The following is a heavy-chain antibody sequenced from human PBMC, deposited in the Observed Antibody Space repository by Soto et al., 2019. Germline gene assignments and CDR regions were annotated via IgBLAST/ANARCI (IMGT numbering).Heavy chain of an antibody. CDR3: ARELSGQNCDY. J-gene: IGHJ4*02. Sequence: ERLGISCSVSGGSISSTNWWGWVRQPPGKGLEWIGEIYHSGNTNYNPSLKSRVTMSVDKSKNQFFLKLSSVTAADTAVYSCARELSGQNCDYWGQGPLGTSPQ. CDR2: IYHSGNT. D-gene: IGHD6-19*01. V-gene: IGHV4-4*01. CDR1: GGSISSTNW.